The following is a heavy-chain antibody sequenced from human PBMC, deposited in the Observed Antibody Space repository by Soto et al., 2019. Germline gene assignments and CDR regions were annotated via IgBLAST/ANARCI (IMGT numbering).Heavy chain of an antibody. CDR1: GFSLSTSGVV. Sequence: QITLKESGPPLVKPTQTLTLTCTFSGFSLSTSGVVVGWIRQPPGKALEWLALIYWDDDKRYSPSLKSRLTITKDTSKNQVVLTMTNMDPVDTATYYCAHRTTDGDWFDPWGQGTLVTFSS. CDR2: IYWDDDK. V-gene: IGHV2-5*02. CDR3: AHRTTDGDWFDP. J-gene: IGHJ5*02. D-gene: IGHD1-1*01.